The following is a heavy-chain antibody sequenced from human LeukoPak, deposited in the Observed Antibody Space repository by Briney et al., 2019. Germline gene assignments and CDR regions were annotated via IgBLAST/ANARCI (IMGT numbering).Heavy chain of an antibody. D-gene: IGHD1-26*01. J-gene: IGHJ4*02. CDR2: SRKKANSYTT. CDR3: VRRGSNSGNLYAEGDY. CDR1: GFTFSDHY. Sequence: GGSLRLSCAASGFTFSDHYMDCVRQAPGKGLEWVGRSRKKANSYTTEYAASVKGRFTVSRDDSKTSLYLQMNSLKTEDTAVYYCVRRGSNSGNLYAEGDYWGQGTLVTVSS. V-gene: IGHV3-72*01.